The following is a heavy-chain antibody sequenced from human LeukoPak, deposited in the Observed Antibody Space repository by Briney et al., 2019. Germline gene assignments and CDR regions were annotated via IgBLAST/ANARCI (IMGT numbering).Heavy chain of an antibody. CDR1: GFTFSSYW. J-gene: IGHJ6*02. CDR3: AREGGLDV. V-gene: IGHV3-7*03. CDR2: INHNGDVN. Sequence: GSLRLSCAASGFTFSSYWMNWARQAPGKGLEWVASINHNGDVNYYVDSVKGRFTISRDNAKNSLYLQMSNLRAEDTAVYLCAREGGLDVWGQGATVTVSS.